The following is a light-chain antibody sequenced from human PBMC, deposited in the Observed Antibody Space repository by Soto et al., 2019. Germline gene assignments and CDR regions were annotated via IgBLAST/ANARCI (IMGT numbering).Light chain of an antibody. CDR2: GVS. CDR3: SSYTSTYIWV. J-gene: IGLJ3*02. Sequence: QSVLTQPASVSGSPGQSITISCTGTSSDIGSHNLVSWHQQHPGKAPKFIIYGVSNRPSGVSNRFSGSKSGNTASLTISGLQADDEADYYCSSYTSTYIWVFGGGTKLTVL. V-gene: IGLV2-14*01. CDR1: SSDIGSHNL.